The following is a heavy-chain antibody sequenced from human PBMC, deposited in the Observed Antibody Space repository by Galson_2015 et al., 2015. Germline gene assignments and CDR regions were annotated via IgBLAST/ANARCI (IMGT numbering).Heavy chain of an antibody. CDR3: ARDDMVRNFDH. V-gene: IGHV3-48*03. D-gene: IGHD2-8*01. J-gene: IGHJ4*02. CDR2: MSGSGSTI. Sequence: SLRLSCAASGFTFSTYEMTWVRQAPGQGLECISYMSGSGSTIYYADSVRGRFTISRDNARNSLYLQMNSLRAEDTAVYYCARDDMVRNFDHWGQGTLVTVSS. CDR1: GFTFSTYE.